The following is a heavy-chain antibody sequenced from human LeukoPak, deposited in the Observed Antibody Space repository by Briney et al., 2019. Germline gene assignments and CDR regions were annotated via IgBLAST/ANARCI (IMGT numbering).Heavy chain of an antibody. V-gene: IGHV5-51*01. J-gene: IGHJ6*02. CDR1: GYRFSGYW. CDR3: ARQAEWGGMDV. CDR2: IFPSHSDI. D-gene: IGHD3-16*01. Sequence: GESLKISCTASGYRFSGYWIGWVRQMPGKGLEWMGVIFPSHSDIRYSPPFRDQVTISADMVISTAYLEWSSLKASDSAMYYCARQAEWGGMDVWGQGTTVTVSS.